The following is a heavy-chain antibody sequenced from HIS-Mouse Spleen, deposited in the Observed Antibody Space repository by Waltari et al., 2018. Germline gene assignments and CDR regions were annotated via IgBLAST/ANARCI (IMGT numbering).Heavy chain of an antibody. CDR2: IYYSGGT. D-gene: IGHD4-17*01. CDR3: ARVPGDYSGAFDI. Sequence: QLQLQESGPGLVKPSETLSLTCTVSGGSISSSSYYWGWIRQPPGKGLEWIVSIYYSGGTYSNPALKSRVTISVDTSKNQFSLKLGSVTAADTAVYYCARVPGDYSGAFDIWGQGTMVTVSS. V-gene: IGHV4-39*07. CDR1: GGSISSSSYY. J-gene: IGHJ3*02.